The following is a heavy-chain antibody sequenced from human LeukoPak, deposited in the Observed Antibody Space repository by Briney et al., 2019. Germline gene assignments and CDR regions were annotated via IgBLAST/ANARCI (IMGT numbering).Heavy chain of an antibody. Sequence: ASVKVSCKASGYTFTGYYMHWVRQAPGQGLEWMGWINTNTGNPTYAQGFTGRFVFSLDTSVSTAYLQISSLKAEDTAVYYCARVYGAWSYFFDYWGQGTLSPSPQ. V-gene: IGHV7-4-1*02. D-gene: IGHD4-17*01. CDR2: INTNTGNP. CDR3: ARVYGAWSYFFDY. J-gene: IGHJ4*02. CDR1: GYTFTGYY.